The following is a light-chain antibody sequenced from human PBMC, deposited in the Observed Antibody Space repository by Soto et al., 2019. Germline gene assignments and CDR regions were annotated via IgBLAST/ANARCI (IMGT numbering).Light chain of an antibody. CDR3: CSYAGNYTYV. CDR1: STDVGGYNF. V-gene: IGLV2-11*01. Sequence: QSVLAQPPSAAGSPGQSVTISCTGTSTDVGGYNFVSWYQQHPGKAPKLMICDVSTRPSGVPDCFSGSKSGNTASLTISGLQAEDEADYYCCSYAGNYTYVFGTGTKVTVL. J-gene: IGLJ1*01. CDR2: DVS.